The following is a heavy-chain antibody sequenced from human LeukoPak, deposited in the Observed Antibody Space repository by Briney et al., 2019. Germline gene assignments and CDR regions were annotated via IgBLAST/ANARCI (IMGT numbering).Heavy chain of an antibody. CDR3: ARRLAGH. Sequence: QPGGSLRLSCAASGFTFSSYNMNWVRQAPGKGLEWVSGISWNSGSIGYADSVKGRFTISRDNAKNSLYLQMNSLRAEDTAVYYCARRLAGHWGQGTLVTVSS. CDR2: ISWNSGSI. CDR1: GFTFSSYN. V-gene: IGHV3-48*01. J-gene: IGHJ4*02.